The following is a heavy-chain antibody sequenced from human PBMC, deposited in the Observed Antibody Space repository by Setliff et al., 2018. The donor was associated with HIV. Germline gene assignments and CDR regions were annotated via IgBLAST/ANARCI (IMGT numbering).Heavy chain of an antibody. J-gene: IGHJ6*03. Sequence: LSLTCTVSGGFIGSFFWTWVRQTPGKGLQWIGHISYSGTTDYNPSLKSRVAISVDTSRNQFSLRLTSVTAADTAFYFCARRRSPPSGFYSRYYMDVWGKGTTVTVSS. CDR3: ARRRSPPSGFYSRYYMDV. D-gene: IGHD3-22*01. CDR2: ISYSGTT. CDR1: GGFIGSFF. V-gene: IGHV4-59*08.